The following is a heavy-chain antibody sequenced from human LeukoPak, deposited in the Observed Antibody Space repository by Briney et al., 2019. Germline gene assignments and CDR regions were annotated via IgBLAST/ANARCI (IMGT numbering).Heavy chain of an antibody. CDR2: ISGSGGST. D-gene: IGHD3-22*01. CDR1: GFTFSSYA. CDR3: AKDHPPGTMIVVVIGWFDP. V-gene: IGHV3-23*01. Sequence: GGSLRLSCAASGFTFSSYAMSWVRQAPGKGLEWVSAISGSGGSTYYADSVKGRFTIPRDNSKNTLYLQMNSLRAEDTAVYYCAKDHPPGTMIVVVIGWFDPWGQGTLVTVSS. J-gene: IGHJ5*02.